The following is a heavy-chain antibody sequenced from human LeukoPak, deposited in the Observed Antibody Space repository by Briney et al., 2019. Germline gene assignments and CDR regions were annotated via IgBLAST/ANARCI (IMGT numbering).Heavy chain of an antibody. CDR1: GFTFSSYG. V-gene: IGHV3-30-3*01. D-gene: IGHD2-2*01. Sequence: PGGSLRLSCAASGFTFSSYGMHWVRQAPGKGLEWVAFISYDGSNRYYADSVKGRFTISRDNSKNTLFLQMDSLRAEDTALYYCARARGSYCGSTSCYFDRWGQGTLVTVSS. J-gene: IGHJ4*02. CDR3: ARARGSYCGSTSCYFDR. CDR2: ISYDGSNR.